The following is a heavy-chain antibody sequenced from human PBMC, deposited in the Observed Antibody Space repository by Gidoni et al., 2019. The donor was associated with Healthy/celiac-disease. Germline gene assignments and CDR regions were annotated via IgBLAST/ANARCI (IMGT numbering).Heavy chain of an antibody. CDR1: GFTFGDYA. Sequence: EVQLVESGGGLVQPGRSLRLSCTASGFTFGDYAMSWFRPAPGKGLEWVGFIRSKAYGGTTEYAASVKGRFTISRDDSKSIAYLQMNSLKTEDTAVYYCTRAFRVVVAGYNWFDPWGQGTLVTVSS. CDR2: IRSKAYGGTT. J-gene: IGHJ5*02. CDR3: TRAFRVVVAGYNWFDP. D-gene: IGHD2-15*01. V-gene: IGHV3-49*03.